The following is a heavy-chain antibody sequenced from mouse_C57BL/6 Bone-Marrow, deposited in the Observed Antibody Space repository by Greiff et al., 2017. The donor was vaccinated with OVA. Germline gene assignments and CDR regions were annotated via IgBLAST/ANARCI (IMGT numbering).Heavy chain of an antibody. J-gene: IGHJ2*01. Sequence: DVLLVESGGGLVKPGGSLKLSCAASGFTFSDYGMHWVRQAPEKGLEWVAYISSGSSTIYYADTVKGRFTISRDNAKNTLSLQLTSLRSEDTATYYCAGSYGNYVGNFDYWGQGTTLTVSS. V-gene: IGHV5-17*01. CDR2: ISSGSSTI. CDR3: AGSYGNYVGNFDY. D-gene: IGHD2-1*01. CDR1: GFTFSDYG.